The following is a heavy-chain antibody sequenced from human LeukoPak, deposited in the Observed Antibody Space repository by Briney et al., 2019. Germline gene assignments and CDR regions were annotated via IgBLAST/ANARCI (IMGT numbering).Heavy chain of an antibody. D-gene: IGHD1-1*01. CDR2: IYPGDSDI. CDR1: GYSFTSYW. Sequence: GESLKISCKASGYSFTSYWIAWVRQMPGKGLEWMGIIYPGDSDIRYNPSFQGQVTISADKSISTAYLQWSSLKASDTAMYYCARHLEEYFDYWGQGTLVAVSS. J-gene: IGHJ4*02. CDR3: ARHLEEYFDY. V-gene: IGHV5-51*01.